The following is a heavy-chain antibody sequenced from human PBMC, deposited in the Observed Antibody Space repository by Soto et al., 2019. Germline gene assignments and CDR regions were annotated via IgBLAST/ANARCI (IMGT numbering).Heavy chain of an antibody. CDR3: AREYVLRFLEWVPDGMDV. CDR2: IYYSGST. CDR1: CGSISSGDYY. D-gene: IGHD3-3*01. Sequence: SETLSLTCTVSCGSISSGDYYWSWIRQPPGKGLEWIGYIYYSGSTYYNPSLKSRVTISVDTSKNQFSLKLSSVTAADTAVYYCAREYVLRFLEWVPDGMDVWAKGPRSPSP. J-gene: IGHJ6*02. V-gene: IGHV4-30-4*01.